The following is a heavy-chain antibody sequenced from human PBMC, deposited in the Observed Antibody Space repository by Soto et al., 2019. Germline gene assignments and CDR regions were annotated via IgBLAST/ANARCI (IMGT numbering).Heavy chain of an antibody. CDR1: GFTFSSYW. V-gene: IGHV3-74*01. CDR3: ASSGGEGVVVVGPYYYGMDV. D-gene: IGHD2-15*01. CDR2: INSDGSST. J-gene: IGHJ6*02. Sequence: EVQLVESGGGLVQPGGSLRLSCAASGFTFSSYWMHWVRQAPGKGLVWVSRINSDGSSTSYADSVKGRFTISRDNAKNTLYLQMNSLRAEDTAVYYCASSGGEGVVVVGPYYYGMDVWGQGTTVTVSS.